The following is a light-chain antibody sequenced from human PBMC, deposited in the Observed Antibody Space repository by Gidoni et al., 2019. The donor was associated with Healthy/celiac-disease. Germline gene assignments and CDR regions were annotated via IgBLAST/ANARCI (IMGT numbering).Light chain of an antibody. CDR3: KQYNNWPLT. V-gene: IGKV3-15*01. CDR2: GAS. Sequence: PARRSVSPGERATLSCRASQSVSSNVAWYQQKPGQAPRLLIYGASTRATGIPDRFSGSGSGTEFTLTISSLQSEDFAVYYCKQYNNWPLTFGGGTKVEIK. CDR1: QSVSSN. J-gene: IGKJ4*01.